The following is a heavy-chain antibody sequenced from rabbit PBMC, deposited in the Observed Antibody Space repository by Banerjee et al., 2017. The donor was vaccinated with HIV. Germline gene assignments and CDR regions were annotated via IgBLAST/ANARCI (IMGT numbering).Heavy chain of an antibody. Sequence: QSLEESGGDLVKPGASLTLTCTASGFSFSSSYYMCWVRQAPGKGLEWIACIYVGSSDSTWYASWAKGRFTISKTSSTMVTLQMTSLTAADTATYFCARGQDYTYGYAGYAYVTGIFNLWGQGTLVTVS. V-gene: IGHV1S40*01. CDR1: GFSFSSSYY. D-gene: IGHD6-1*01. J-gene: IGHJ4*01. CDR3: ARGQDYTYGYAGYAYVTGIFNL. CDR2: IYVGSSDST.